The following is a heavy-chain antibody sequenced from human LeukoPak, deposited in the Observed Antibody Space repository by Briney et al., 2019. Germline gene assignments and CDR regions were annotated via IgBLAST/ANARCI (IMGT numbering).Heavy chain of an antibody. Sequence: KPSETLSLTCTVSGASISSSSYYWGWIRQPPGKGLEWIGSIYYTGSTYYNPSPKSRVTISVDTSKNQFSLKLSSVTAADTSVYYCARQGPPYSSSTYYFDYWGQGTLVTVSS. CDR3: ARQGPPYSSSTYYFDY. CDR1: GASISSSSYY. CDR2: IYYTGST. J-gene: IGHJ4*02. D-gene: IGHD6-13*01. V-gene: IGHV4-39*01.